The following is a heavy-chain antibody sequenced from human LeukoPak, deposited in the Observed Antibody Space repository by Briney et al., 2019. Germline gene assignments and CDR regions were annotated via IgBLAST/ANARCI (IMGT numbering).Heavy chain of an antibody. CDR3: ARDDGCSGGSCYSGY. CDR1: GFTFDDYA. V-gene: IGHV3-9*01. Sequence: GRSLRLSCAASGFTFDDYAMHWVRQAPGKGLEWVSGISWNSGSIGYADSVKGRFTISRDNAKNSLYLQMNSLRAEDTAVYYCARDDGCSGGSCYSGYWGQGTPVTVSS. J-gene: IGHJ4*02. CDR2: ISWNSGSI. D-gene: IGHD2-15*01.